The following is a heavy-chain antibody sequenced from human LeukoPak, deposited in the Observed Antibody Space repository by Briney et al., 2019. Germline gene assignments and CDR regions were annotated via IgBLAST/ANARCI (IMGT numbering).Heavy chain of an antibody. Sequence: SGGSLRLSCAASGFAFSTYAMNWVRQAPGKGLEWVSGISGSGDDTYYADSVKGRFTISRDNSKSRVYLQMNSLRAEDTAVYYCATHTNYYGSGSPYDDYWGQGTLVTVSS. V-gene: IGHV3-23*01. CDR1: GFAFSTYA. CDR2: ISGSGDDT. D-gene: IGHD3-10*01. CDR3: ATHTNYYGSGSPYDDY. J-gene: IGHJ4*02.